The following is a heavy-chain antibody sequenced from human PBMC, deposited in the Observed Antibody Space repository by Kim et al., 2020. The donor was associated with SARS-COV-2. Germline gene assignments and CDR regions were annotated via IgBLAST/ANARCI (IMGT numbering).Heavy chain of an antibody. CDR1: GFNVSDYE. V-gene: IGHV3-48*03. CDR3: ARDRVDLWSHFRNPGGYFDL. D-gene: IGHD3-3*01. J-gene: IGHJ2*01. Sequence: GGSLRLSCAASGFNVSDYEMNWVRQAPGKGLEWVSFISSSGTIYYADSVKGRFTISRDNAGNSLSLQMNSLRVDDTAVYYCARDRVDLWSHFRNPGGYFDLWGRGTLVTVSS. CDR2: ISSSGTI.